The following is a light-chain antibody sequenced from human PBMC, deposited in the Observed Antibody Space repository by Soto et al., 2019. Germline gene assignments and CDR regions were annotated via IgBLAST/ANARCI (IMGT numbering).Light chain of an antibody. CDR1: SSDVGGYNY. CDR3: SSYTCSSTLMV. CDR2: DVS. Sequence: QSALTQPASVSGSPGQSITISCTGTSSDVGGYNYVSWYQQHPGKAPKLMIYDVSNRPSGVSNRFSGSKSGNTASLTISGLQAEDEADYYGSSYTCSSTLMVFGGGTKLTVL. V-gene: IGLV2-14*01. J-gene: IGLJ2*01.